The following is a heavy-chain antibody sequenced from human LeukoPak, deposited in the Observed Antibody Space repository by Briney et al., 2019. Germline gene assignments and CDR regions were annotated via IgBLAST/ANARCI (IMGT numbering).Heavy chain of an antibody. CDR2: ISYDGSNK. CDR1: GFTFSSYG. Sequence: GGSLRLSCAASGFTFSSYGMHWVRQAPGKGLEWVAVISYDGSNKYYADSVKGRFTISRDNSKNTLYLQMNSLRAEDTAVYYCAREGPDILTLTVLDYWGQGTLVTVSS. J-gene: IGHJ4*02. V-gene: IGHV3-30*19. CDR3: AREGPDILTLTVLDY. D-gene: IGHD3-9*01.